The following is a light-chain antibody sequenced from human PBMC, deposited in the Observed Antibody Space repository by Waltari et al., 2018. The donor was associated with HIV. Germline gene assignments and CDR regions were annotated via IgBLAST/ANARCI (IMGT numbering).Light chain of an antibody. CDR3: QQYGGSPPVT. CDR1: QSVSSNY. Sequence: ETVLTQSPGTLSLSPGERATLSCRASQSVSSNYLAWYQQKPGQSPRLLIYGASSRATGIPDRFSGSGSGTDFTLTISRLEPEDFAVYYCQQYGGSPPVTFGQGTEVEIK. CDR2: GAS. V-gene: IGKV3-20*01. J-gene: IGKJ1*01.